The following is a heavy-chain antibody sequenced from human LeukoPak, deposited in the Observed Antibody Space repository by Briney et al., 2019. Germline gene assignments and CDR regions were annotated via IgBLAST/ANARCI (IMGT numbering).Heavy chain of an antibody. CDR1: GYTFTGYY. CDR2: INPNSGGT. CDR3: AREYCSSTSCYPPDV. V-gene: IGHV1-2*02. J-gene: IGHJ6*02. Sequence: ASVKVSCKASGYTFTGYYMHWARQAPGQGLEWMGWINPNSGGTNYAQKFQGGVTMTRDTSISTAYMELSRLRSDDTAVYYCAREYCSSTSCYPPDVWGQGTTVTVSS. D-gene: IGHD2-2*01.